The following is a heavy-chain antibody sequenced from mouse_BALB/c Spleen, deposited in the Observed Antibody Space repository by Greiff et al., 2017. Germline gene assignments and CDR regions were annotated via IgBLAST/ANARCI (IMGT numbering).Heavy chain of an antibody. CDR1: GFTFSSYA. CDR3: ASFYYDFPDY. J-gene: IGHJ2*01. V-gene: IGHV5-9-3*01. Sequence: EVNLVESGGGLVKPGGSLKLSCAASGFTFSSYAMSWVRQTPEKRLEWVATISSGGSYTYYPDSVKGRFTISRDNAKNTLYLQMSSLRSEDTAMYYCASFYYDFPDYWGQGTTLTVSS. CDR2: ISSGGSYT. D-gene: IGHD2-4*01.